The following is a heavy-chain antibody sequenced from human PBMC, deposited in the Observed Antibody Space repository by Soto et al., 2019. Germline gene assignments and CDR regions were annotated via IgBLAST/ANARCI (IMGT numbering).Heavy chain of an antibody. CDR1: GGSISSGDYY. D-gene: IGHD6-25*01. J-gene: IGHJ4*02. CDR3: ARDRYSSGSVDY. V-gene: IGHV4-30-4*01. Sequence: SETLSLTCTVSGGSISSGDYYWSWIRQPPGKGLEWIGYIYYSGSTYYNPSLKSRVTISVDTSKNQFSLKLSSVTAADTAVYYCARDRYSSGSVDYWGQGTLVTVSS. CDR2: IYYSGST.